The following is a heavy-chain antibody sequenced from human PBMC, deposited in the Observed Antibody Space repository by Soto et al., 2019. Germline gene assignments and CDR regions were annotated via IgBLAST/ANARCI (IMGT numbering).Heavy chain of an antibody. J-gene: IGHJ3*01. CDR2: IYSSGST. Sequence: EVQLVESGGGLIQPGGSLRLSCAASGFTFSSNDMNWVRQAPGKGLEWVSLIYSSGSTSCADSVKGRFTISRDNSKNTLYLQMSSLRAEDTAVYYCATRPLLPGAPWGQGTMVTVSS. CDR3: ATRPLLPGAP. CDR1: GFTFSSND. V-gene: IGHV3-53*01. D-gene: IGHD3-22*01.